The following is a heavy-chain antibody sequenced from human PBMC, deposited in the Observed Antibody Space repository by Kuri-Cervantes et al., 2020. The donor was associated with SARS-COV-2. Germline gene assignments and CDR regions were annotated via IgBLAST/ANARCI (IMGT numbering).Heavy chain of an antibody. CDR2: MNPNSGNT. V-gene: IGHV1-8*02. D-gene: IGHD4-17*01. J-gene: IGHJ6*03. Sequence: ASVKVSCKASVYTFTGYYMHWVRQAPGRGLEWMGWMNPNSGNTGYAQKFQGRVTMTRNTSISTAYMELSSLRSEDTAVYYCARHPRDYGDTHYYYYYMDVWGKGTTVTVSS. CDR3: ARHPRDYGDTHYYYYYMDV. CDR1: VYTFTGYY.